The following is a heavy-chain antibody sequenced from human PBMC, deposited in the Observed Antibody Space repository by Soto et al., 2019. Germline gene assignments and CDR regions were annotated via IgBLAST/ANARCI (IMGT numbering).Heavy chain of an antibody. Sequence: SETLSLTCAVSGGSISSGGYSWSWIRQPPGKGLEWIGYIYHSGSTYYNPSLKSRVTIPVDRSKNQFSLKLSSVTAADTAVYYCARGNVVPLDYWGQGTLVTVSS. CDR3: ARGNVVPLDY. V-gene: IGHV4-30-2*01. D-gene: IGHD2-21*01. CDR1: GGSISSGGYS. CDR2: IYHSGST. J-gene: IGHJ4*02.